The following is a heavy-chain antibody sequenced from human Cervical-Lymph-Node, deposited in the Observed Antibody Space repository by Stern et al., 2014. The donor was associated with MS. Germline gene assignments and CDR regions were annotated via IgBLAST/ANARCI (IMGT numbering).Heavy chain of an antibody. CDR3: ARDRGSHSDY. D-gene: IGHD1-26*01. Sequence: QVQLVESGAEVKKPGASVKVSCKASGYSFTAYFIHWVRQAPGQGLEWMGWISTDTGDANYAQRFQGRVTMTRDTSISTTYMELSRLRSDDTAVYYCARDRGSHSDYWGQGTLVTVSS. CDR1: GYSFTAYF. J-gene: IGHJ4*02. CDR2: ISTDTGDA. V-gene: IGHV1-2*02.